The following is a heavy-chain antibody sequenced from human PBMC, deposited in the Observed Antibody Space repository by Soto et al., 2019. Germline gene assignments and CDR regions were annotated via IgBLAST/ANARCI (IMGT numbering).Heavy chain of an antibody. V-gene: IGHV4-59*12. CDR2: IYYSGSA. J-gene: IGHJ5*02. Sequence: SETLSLTCIVSGGSISSYYWSWIRQPPGKRLEWIGFIYYSGSANYNPSLKSRLTMSVDMSKKQFSLTLRSVTAADTAMYYCVRDGTKNLRDWFDPWGQGISVTVSS. CDR1: GGSISSYY. D-gene: IGHD1-1*01. CDR3: VRDGTKNLRDWFDP.